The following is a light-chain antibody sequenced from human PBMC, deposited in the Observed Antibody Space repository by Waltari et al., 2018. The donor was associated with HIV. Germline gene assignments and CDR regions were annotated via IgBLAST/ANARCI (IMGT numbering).Light chain of an antibody. Sequence: SYELTQAPSVSVSPGQPARITCSGAALPKEYAYWYQQKSGQAPVLVIYEDTKRPSGIPERFSGSSSGTMATLTISGAQVEDEADYYCYSTNIRGNHRLFGGGTKLTVL. CDR2: EDT. CDR1: ALPKEY. CDR3: YSTNIRGNHRL. J-gene: IGLJ2*01. V-gene: IGLV3-10*01.